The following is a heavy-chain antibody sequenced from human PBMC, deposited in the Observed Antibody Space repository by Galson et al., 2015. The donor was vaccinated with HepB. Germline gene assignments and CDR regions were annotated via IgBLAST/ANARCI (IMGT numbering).Heavy chain of an antibody. J-gene: IGHJ6*02. Sequence: ETLSLTCTVSGDSASSGTHYYNWIRQPPGEGLEWIGYIYYSDNTSYNPSLKSRVTISVDTSKNQLSLKLSSVTAADTAVYYCARDRGGVYGMDVWGQGTTVTVSS. CDR3: ARDRGGVYGMDV. D-gene: IGHD3-10*01. CDR2: IYYSDNT. V-gene: IGHV4-61*01. CDR1: GDSASSGTHY.